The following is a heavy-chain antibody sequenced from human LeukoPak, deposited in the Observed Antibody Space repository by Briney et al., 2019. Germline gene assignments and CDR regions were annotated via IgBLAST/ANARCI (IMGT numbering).Heavy chain of an antibody. D-gene: IGHD2-15*01. V-gene: IGHV4-39*07. CDR2: IYYSGST. CDR1: GGSISSSSYY. Sequence: SETLSLTCTVSGGSISSSSYYWGWIRQPPGKGLEWIGSIYYSGSTYYNPSLKSRVTISVDTSKNQFSLKLSSVTAADTAVYYCARDRLGYCSGGSCRRERWLDPWGQGTLVTVSS. J-gene: IGHJ5*02. CDR3: ARDRLGYCSGGSCRRERWLDP.